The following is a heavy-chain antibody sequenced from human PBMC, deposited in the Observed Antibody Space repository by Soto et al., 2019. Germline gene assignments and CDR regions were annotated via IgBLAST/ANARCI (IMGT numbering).Heavy chain of an antibody. CDR2: IYPGDSDT. D-gene: IGHD4-17*01. CDR3: ARPTVTNDVFDI. V-gene: IGHV5-51*01. J-gene: IGHJ3*02. Sequence: PGESLKISCNASGYSFINYWIGWVRQMPGKGLEWMGIIYPGDSDTRYSPSFQGQVTMSADKSINSAYLQWSSLKASDTAMYYCARPTVTNDVFDIWGQGTMVTV. CDR1: GYSFINYW.